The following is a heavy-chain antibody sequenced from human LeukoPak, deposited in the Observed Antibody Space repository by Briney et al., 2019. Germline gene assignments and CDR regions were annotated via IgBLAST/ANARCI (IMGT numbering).Heavy chain of an antibody. CDR3: AREYSGSYRSYMDV. J-gene: IGHJ6*03. V-gene: IGHV1-8*01. D-gene: IGHD1-26*01. Sequence: ASVKVSCKASGYTFTSYDINWVRQATGQGLEWMGWMNPNNGNTGYAQKFQGRVTMTRSTAIRTAYMELSSLRIDDTAVYYCAREYSGSYRSYMDVWGKGTTVTISS. CDR2: MNPNNGNT. CDR1: GYTFTSYD.